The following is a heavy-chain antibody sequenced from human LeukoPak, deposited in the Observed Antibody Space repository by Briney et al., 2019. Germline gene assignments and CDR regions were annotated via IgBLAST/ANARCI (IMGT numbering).Heavy chain of an antibody. D-gene: IGHD2-8*01. V-gene: IGHV1-2*02. J-gene: IGHJ4*02. CDR1: GYTFTDYH. Sequence: ASVKVSCRAFGYTFTDYHMHWVRQAPGQGLEWMGWINPNSGDTNYAQKFQGRVTMTRDTTISTAYMELSRLRSDDTAVFYCATLMAHLDYWGQGTLVTVSS. CDR3: ATLMAHLDY. CDR2: INPNSGDT.